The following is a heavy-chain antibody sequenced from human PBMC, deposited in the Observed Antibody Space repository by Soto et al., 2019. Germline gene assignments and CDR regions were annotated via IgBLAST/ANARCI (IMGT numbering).Heavy chain of an antibody. CDR1: GFTFSSYS. D-gene: IGHD2-15*01. J-gene: IGHJ4*02. CDR3: ARDPKKAELGHSVVVVAATYYFDY. V-gene: IGHV3-48*02. Sequence: GGSLRLSCAASGFTFSSYSMNWVRQAPGKGLEWVSYISSSSSTIYYEDSVKGRFTISRDNAKNSLYLQMNSLRDEDTAVYYCARDPKKAELGHSVVVVAATYYFDYWGQGTLVTVSS. CDR2: ISSSSSTI.